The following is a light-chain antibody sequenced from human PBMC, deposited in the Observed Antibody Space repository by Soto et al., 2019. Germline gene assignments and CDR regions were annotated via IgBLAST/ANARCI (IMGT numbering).Light chain of an antibody. V-gene: IGLV1-47*02. CDR3: AAWDDSLGGL. Sequence: QPVLTQPPSASGTPGQRVTISCSGSSSNIGIYYVYWYQQLPGTAPKLLIFNNNQRPSGVPDRFSGSKSATSASLAISGLRSEDEADYYCAAWDDSLGGLFGGGTKVTVL. CDR2: NNN. CDR1: SSNIGIYY. J-gene: IGLJ3*02.